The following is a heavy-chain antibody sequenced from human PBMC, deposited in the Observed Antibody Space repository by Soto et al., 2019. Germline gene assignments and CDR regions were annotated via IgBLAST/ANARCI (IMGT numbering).Heavy chain of an antibody. CDR1: GFTFSSYA. V-gene: IGHV3-23*01. J-gene: IGHJ4*02. Sequence: QSGGSLRLSCAASGFTFSSYAMSWVRQAPGKGLEWVSAISGSGGSTYYADSVKGRFTISRDNSKNTLYLQMNSLRAEDTAVYYCAKDRRGVGATDYWGQGTLVTVSS. D-gene: IGHD1-26*01. CDR3: AKDRRGVGATDY. CDR2: ISGSGGST.